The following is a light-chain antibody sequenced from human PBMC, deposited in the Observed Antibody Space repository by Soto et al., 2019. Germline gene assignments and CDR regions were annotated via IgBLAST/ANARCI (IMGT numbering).Light chain of an antibody. Sequence: EIVMTQSPVALSVSPGESAALSCRASQSVGRNFAWYQQRPGQAPRVLIYGTSTSATGVPARVSGSGSGTDFTLPISSLQSEDFAVYYCQQYNKWPYTFGQGTRLEIK. J-gene: IGKJ2*01. CDR2: GTS. CDR1: QSVGRN. CDR3: QQYNKWPYT. V-gene: IGKV3-15*01.